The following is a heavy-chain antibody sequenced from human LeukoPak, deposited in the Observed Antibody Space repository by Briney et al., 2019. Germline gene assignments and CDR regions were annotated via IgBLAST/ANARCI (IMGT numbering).Heavy chain of an antibody. J-gene: IGHJ4*02. CDR1: GYTFTSYY. D-gene: IGHD3-22*01. V-gene: IGHV1-46*01. Sequence: ASVKVSCKASGYTFTSYYMHWVRQAPGQGLEWMGIINPSGGSTSYAQKFQGRVTMTRDMSTSTVYMELSSLRSEDTAVYYCARDKHYYDSSGYQYYFDYWGQGSLVTVSS. CDR3: ARDKHYYDSSGYQYYFDY. CDR2: INPSGGST.